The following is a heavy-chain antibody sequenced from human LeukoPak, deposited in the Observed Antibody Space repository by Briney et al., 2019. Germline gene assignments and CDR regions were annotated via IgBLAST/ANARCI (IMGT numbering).Heavy chain of an antibody. CDR1: GFTFSDYA. CDR3: AKLQHTGYDLSRGFDY. D-gene: IGHD5-12*01. Sequence: GGSLRLSCAASGFTFSDYAMSWVRQAPGKGLEWVSASSGSGGSTYYADSVKGRFTISRDNSKNTLYLQMNSLRAEDTALYYCAKLQHTGYDLSRGFDYWGQGTLVTVSS. J-gene: IGHJ4*02. CDR2: SSGSGGST. V-gene: IGHV3-23*01.